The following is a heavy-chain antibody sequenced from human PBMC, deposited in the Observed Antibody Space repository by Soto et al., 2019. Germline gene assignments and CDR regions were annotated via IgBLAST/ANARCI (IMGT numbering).Heavy chain of an antibody. CDR2: ISWNSGSI. Sequence: GGSLRLSCAASGFTFDDYAMHWVRQAPGKGLEWVSGISWNSGSIGYADSVKGRFTISRDNAKNSLYLQMNSLRAEDTALYYCATLWGRRLIYYGMDVWGPGTTLTVSS. J-gene: IGHJ6*02. D-gene: IGHD7-27*01. CDR3: ATLWGRRLIYYGMDV. CDR1: GFTFDDYA. V-gene: IGHV3-9*01.